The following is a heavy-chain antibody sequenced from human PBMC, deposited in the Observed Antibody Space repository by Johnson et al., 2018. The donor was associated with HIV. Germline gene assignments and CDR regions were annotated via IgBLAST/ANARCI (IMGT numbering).Heavy chain of an antibody. V-gene: IGHV3-43D*03. J-gene: IGHJ3*02. Sequence: VQLVESGGVVVQPGGSLRLSCAASGFTFDDYAMHWVRQAPGKGLEWVSLISWDGGSTYYADSVKGRFTISRDNSKNSLYLQMNSLRAEDTAVYYCARGGYSTILDAFDIWGQGTMVTVSS. D-gene: IGHD6-13*01. CDR3: ARGGYSTILDAFDI. CDR1: GFTFDDYA. CDR2: ISWDGGST.